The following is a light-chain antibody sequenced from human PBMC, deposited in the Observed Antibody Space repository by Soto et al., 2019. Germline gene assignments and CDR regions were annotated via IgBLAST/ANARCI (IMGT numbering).Light chain of an antibody. CDR3: QQYHNWPPQYT. CDR2: GAS. CDR1: HSVASN. V-gene: IGKV3-15*01. Sequence: VMTQSPASLSVSPGDGATLSCRASHSVASNVAWYQQKPGQGPRLLIHGASTRAVGVPARFSGSGSGTDFTLTISSLQSEDFAVYYCQQYHNWPPQYTFGQGTKLQIK. J-gene: IGKJ2*01.